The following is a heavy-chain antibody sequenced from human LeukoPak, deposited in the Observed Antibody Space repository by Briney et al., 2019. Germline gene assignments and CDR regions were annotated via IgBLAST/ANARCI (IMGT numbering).Heavy chain of an antibody. V-gene: IGHV3-30-3*01. Sequence: PGGSLRLSCAASGFTFRNYVIHWVRQAPGKGLEWVAVTSSDLNVKLYADSVKGRFTISRDNSRSTLYLQMNSLRAEDTAVYYCATVFSSSNEFFDYWGQGALVTVSS. D-gene: IGHD2-2*01. J-gene: IGHJ4*02. CDR2: TSSDLNVK. CDR1: GFTFRNYV. CDR3: ATVFSSSNEFFDY.